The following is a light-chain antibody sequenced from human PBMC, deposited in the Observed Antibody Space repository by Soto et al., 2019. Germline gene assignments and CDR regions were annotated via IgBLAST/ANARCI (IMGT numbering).Light chain of an antibody. CDR2: GAS. CDR1: QSVSSN. J-gene: IGKJ1*01. V-gene: IGKV3-15*01. Sequence: EIVMTQSPATLSVSPGERATLSCRASQSVSSNLAWYQQKGGQAPRLLIYGASTRATGIPARFSGSGSGTEFTLTISSLQSEDFAVYFCQQFNNWPQTFGQGTKVDIK. CDR3: QQFNNWPQT.